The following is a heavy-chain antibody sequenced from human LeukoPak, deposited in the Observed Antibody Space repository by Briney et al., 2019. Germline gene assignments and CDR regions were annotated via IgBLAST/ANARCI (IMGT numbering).Heavy chain of an antibody. CDR1: GFTFSSYS. V-gene: IGHV3-21*01. J-gene: IGHJ6*03. Sequence: GGSLRLSCAASGFTFSSYSMNWVRQAPGKGLEWVSSISSSSSYIYYADSVKGRFTISRDNAKNSLYLQMNSLRAEDTAVYYCARALGYYDSSHYYMDVWGKGTTVTISS. CDR2: ISSSSSYI. CDR3: ARALGYYDSSHYYMDV. D-gene: IGHD3-22*01.